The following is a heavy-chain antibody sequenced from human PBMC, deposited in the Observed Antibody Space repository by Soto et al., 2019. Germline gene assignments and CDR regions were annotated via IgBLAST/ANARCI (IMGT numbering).Heavy chain of an antibody. CDR3: VRATVSYYFDS. J-gene: IGHJ4*02. D-gene: IGHD4-4*01. Sequence: GESLKISCKGSGYSFTTYWIGWVRQIPGKGLEWMGIIYPGDSDTRYSPSFQGQVTISADKSITTAYPQWSSLKASDTALYYCVRATVSYYFDSWGQGTLVTVSS. V-gene: IGHV5-51*03. CDR2: IYPGDSDT. CDR1: GYSFTTYW.